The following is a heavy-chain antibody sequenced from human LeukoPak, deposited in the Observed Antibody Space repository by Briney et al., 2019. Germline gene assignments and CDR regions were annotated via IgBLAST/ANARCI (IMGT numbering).Heavy chain of an antibody. Sequence: GASVKVSCKASGGTFSSYAISWVRQAPGQGLEWMGRIIPILGIANYAQKFQGRVTITADKSTSTAYMKLSSLRSEDTAVYYCARSWSGTVQLDLDWGQGTLVTVSS. V-gene: IGHV1-69*04. CDR2: IIPILGIA. D-gene: IGHD1-1*01. CDR1: GGTFSSYA. J-gene: IGHJ4*02. CDR3: ARSWSGTVQLDLD.